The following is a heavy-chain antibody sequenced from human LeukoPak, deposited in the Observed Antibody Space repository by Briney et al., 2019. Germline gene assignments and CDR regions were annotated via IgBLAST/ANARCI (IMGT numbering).Heavy chain of an antibody. V-gene: IGHV4-34*01. J-gene: IGHJ3*02. D-gene: IGHD3-22*01. CDR1: GGSFSGYY. Sequence: SETLSLTCAVYGGSFSGYYWSWIRQSPGKGLEWIGEINHSGSTNYNPSLKSRVTISVDTSKNQFSLKLSSVTAADTAVYYCARVGDMYYYDSSGYYQDAFDIWGQGTMVTVSS. CDR2: INHSGST. CDR3: ARVGDMYYYDSSGYYQDAFDI.